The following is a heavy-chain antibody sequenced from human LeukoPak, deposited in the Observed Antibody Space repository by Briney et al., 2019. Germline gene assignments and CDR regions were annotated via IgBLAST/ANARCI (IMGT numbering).Heavy chain of an antibody. CDR2: IYYSGST. V-gene: IGHV4-38-2*02. D-gene: IGHD3-10*01. CDR3: ARPRGTMVRVGFDP. Sequence: SETLSLTCTVSGYSISSGYYWGWIRQPPGKGLEWIGSIYYSGSTYYNPSLKSRVTISVDTSKNQFSLKLSSVTAADTAVYYCARPRGTMVRVGFDPWGQGTLVTVSS. J-gene: IGHJ5*02. CDR1: GYSISSGYY.